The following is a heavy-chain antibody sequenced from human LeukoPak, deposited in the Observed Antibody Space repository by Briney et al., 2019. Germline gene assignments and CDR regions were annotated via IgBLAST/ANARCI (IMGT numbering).Heavy chain of an antibody. V-gene: IGHV3-74*01. CDR2: INSDGSDT. CDR1: GFTFSRYW. J-gene: IGHJ5*02. Sequence: PGGSLRLSCAASGFTFSRYWMHWVRQAPGKGLVWVSRINSDGSDTSYADSVKGRFTISRDNAENTLYLQMNSLRAEGTAVYYCAGSIAHNWFDPWGQGTLVTVSS. D-gene: IGHD6-6*01. CDR3: AGSIAHNWFDP.